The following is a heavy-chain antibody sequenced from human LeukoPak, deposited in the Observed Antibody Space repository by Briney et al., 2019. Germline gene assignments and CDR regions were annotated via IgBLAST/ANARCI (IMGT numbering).Heavy chain of an antibody. Sequence: SETLSLTCTVSGGSISSSSYYWGWIRQPPGKGLEWIGSIYYSGSTYYNPSLKSRVTISVDTSKNQFSLKLSSVTAADTAVYYCASYSYSSSWRINDAFDIWGQGTMVTVSS. CDR1: GGSISSSSYY. CDR3: ASYSYSSSWRINDAFDI. J-gene: IGHJ3*02. CDR2: IYYSGST. D-gene: IGHD6-13*01. V-gene: IGHV4-39*01.